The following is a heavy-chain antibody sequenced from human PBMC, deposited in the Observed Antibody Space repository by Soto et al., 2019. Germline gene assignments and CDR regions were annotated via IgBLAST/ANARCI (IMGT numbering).Heavy chain of an antibody. CDR1: GCTISSYY. D-gene: IGHD1-26*01. J-gene: IGHJ4*02. Sequence: PSETQSLTCPFSGCTISSYYWSWIRQPPGKGLEWIGYIYYSGSTNYNPSLKSRVTISVDTSKNQFSLKLSSVTAADTAVYYCARVRVVGATINYFDYWGQGTLVTVSS. CDR2: IYYSGST. V-gene: IGHV4-59*01. CDR3: ARVRVVGATINYFDY.